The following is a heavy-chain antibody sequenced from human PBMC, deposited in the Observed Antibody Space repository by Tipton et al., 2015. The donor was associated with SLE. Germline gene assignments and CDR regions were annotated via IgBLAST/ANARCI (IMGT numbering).Heavy chain of an antibody. CDR3: ARVQAYEGFDP. D-gene: IGHD3-16*01. CDR2: IYKSGST. CDR1: GDSISSGSYF. J-gene: IGHJ5*02. V-gene: IGHV4-61*02. Sequence: TLSLTCTVFGDSISSGSYFWSWIRQPARKGLEWIGRIYKSGSTNYNPSLRGRVTIAVDTSKNQFSLKMTSMTAADTAVYYCARVQAYEGFDPWGQGTLVTVSS.